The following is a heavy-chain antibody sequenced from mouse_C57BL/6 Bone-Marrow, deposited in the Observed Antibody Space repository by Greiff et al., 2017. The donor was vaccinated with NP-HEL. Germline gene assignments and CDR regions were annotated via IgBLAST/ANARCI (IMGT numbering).Heavy chain of an antibody. D-gene: IGHD2-5*01. J-gene: IGHJ2*01. CDR3: ARRYSNYYFDY. Sequence: VKLVESGAELVKPGASVKMSCKASGYTFTTYPIEWMKQNHGKSLEWIGNFHPYNDDTKYNEKFKGKATLTVERSSSTVYLELSRLTSDDSAVYYCARRYSNYYFDYWGQGTTLTVSS. CDR2: FHPYNDDT. CDR1: GYTFTTYP. V-gene: IGHV1-47*01.